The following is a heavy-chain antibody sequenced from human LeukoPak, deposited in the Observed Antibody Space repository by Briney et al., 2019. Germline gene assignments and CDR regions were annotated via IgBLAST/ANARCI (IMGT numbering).Heavy chain of an antibody. J-gene: IGHJ4*02. V-gene: IGHV3-48*01. CDR3: ARDLKGVGAPY. Sequence: GGSLRLSCAASGFTFSSYSMIWVRQAPGKGLEWVSYISDSSHAIYHADSVKGRFTISRDNAKDSLYLQMNSLRAEDTAVYYCARDLKGVGAPYWGQGTLVTVSS. D-gene: IGHD1-26*01. CDR2: ISDSSHAI. CDR1: GFTFSSYS.